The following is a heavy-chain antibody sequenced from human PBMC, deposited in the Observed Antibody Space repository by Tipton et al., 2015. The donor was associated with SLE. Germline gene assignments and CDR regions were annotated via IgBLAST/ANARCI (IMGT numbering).Heavy chain of an antibody. J-gene: IGHJ2*01. Sequence: GLVKPSETLSRTCTVSGGSISRHYWSWIRQPTGKGLEWIGYIYYSGITNYNPSLKSRVTISVDTSKNQFSLKLSSVTAADTAVYYCARDLRSMPTVTRGFDIWSRRTLVSISS. CDR3: ARDLRSMPTVTRGFDI. V-gene: IGHV4-59*11. CDR2: IYYSGIT. D-gene: IGHD4-17*01. CDR1: GGSISRHY.